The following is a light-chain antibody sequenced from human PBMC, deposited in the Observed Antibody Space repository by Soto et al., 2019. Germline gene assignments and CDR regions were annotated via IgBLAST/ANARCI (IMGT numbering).Light chain of an antibody. J-gene: IGKJ1*01. CDR2: NVS. CDR1: QTVTNNH. CDR3: QQYGSSPTCT. Sequence: DIVLTQSPDTLSLSPGGRATLSCRASQTVTNNHLAWYQQKPGQAPRLLIYNVSRRATGIPDRFSGSGSATDFTLTISSLEPEDFAVYYCQQYGSSPTCTFGRGTRVESK. V-gene: IGKV3-20*01.